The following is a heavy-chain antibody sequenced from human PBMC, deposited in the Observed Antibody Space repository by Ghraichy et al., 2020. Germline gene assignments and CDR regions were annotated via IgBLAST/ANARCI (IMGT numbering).Heavy chain of an antibody. CDR3: ARVAYSSGSENVIDY. D-gene: IGHD6-19*01. Sequence: SVKVSCKASGGTFSSYAISWVRQAPGQGLEWMGGNIPIFGTANYAQKFQGRVTITADESTSTAYMELSSLRSEDTAVYYCARVAYSSGSENVIDYWGQGTLVTVSS. CDR2: NIPIFGTA. V-gene: IGHV1-69*13. J-gene: IGHJ4*02. CDR1: GGTFSSYA.